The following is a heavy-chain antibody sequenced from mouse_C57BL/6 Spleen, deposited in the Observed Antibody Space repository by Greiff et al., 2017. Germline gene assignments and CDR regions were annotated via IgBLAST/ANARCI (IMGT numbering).Heavy chain of an antibody. CDR3: ARSGYDYDVGEFSY. CDR1: GYTFTSYG. D-gene: IGHD2-4*01. J-gene: IGHJ4*01. V-gene: IGHV1-81*01. Sequence: QVQLQQSGAELARPGASVKLSCKASGYTFTSYGISWVKQRTGQGLEWIGEIYPRSGNTYYNEKFKGKATLTADKSSSTAYMELRSLTSEDSAVYFCARSGYDYDVGEFSYWGQGTSVTVSS. CDR2: IYPRSGNT.